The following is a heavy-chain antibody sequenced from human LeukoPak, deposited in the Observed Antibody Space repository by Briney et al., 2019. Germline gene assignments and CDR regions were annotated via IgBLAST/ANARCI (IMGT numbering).Heavy chain of an antibody. CDR2: ISAYNGNT. V-gene: IGHV1-18*01. CDR3: ARDLIVPVAMTGSGSYSTDY. J-gene: IGHJ4*02. D-gene: IGHD3-10*01. CDR1: GYTFTSYG. Sequence: GASVKVSCKASGYTFTSYGISWVRQAPGQGLEWMGWISAYNGNTNYAQKLQGRVTMTTDTSTSTAYMELRSPRSDDTAVYYCARDLIVPVAMTGSGSYSTDYWGQGTLVTVSS.